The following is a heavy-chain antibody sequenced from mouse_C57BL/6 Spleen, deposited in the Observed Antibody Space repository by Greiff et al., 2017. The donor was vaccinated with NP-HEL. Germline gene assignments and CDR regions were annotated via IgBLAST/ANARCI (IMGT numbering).Heavy chain of an antibody. CDR1: GYTFTSYW. D-gene: IGHD1-1*01. Sequence: QVQLQQSGAELVRPGTSVKLSCKASGYTFTSYWMHWVKQRPGQGLEWIGVIDPSDSYTNYNQKFKGKATLTVDTSSSTAYMQLSSLTSEDSAVYYCARDYGNAYWGQGTLVTVSA. CDR3: ARDYGNAY. J-gene: IGHJ3*01. CDR2: IDPSDSYT. V-gene: IGHV1-59*01.